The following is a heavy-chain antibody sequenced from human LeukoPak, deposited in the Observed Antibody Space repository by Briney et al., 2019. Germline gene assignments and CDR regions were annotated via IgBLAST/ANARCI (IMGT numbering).Heavy chain of an antibody. V-gene: IGHV3-23*01. CDR2: ISGSGGST. Sequence: PGGSLRLSCAASGFTFSSYAMSRVRQAPGKGLEWVSAISGSGGSTYYADSVKGRFTISRDNSKNTLYLQMNSLRAEDTAVYYCAKDDSRSIAVVPTCIDSWGQGTLVTVSS. J-gene: IGHJ4*02. CDR3: AKDDSRSIAVVPTCIDS. CDR1: GFTFSSYA. D-gene: IGHD6-19*01.